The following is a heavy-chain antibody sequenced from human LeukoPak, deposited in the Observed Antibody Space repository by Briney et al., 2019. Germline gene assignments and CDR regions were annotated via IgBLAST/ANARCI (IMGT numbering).Heavy chain of an antibody. V-gene: IGHV1-46*01. CDR2: INPSGGST. CDR3: VLLVVISNYFAN. J-gene: IGHJ4*02. Sequence: GASVKVSCKASGYTFTSYYMHWVRQAPGQGLEWMGIINPSGGSTSYAQKFQGRVTMTRDTSTSTVYMELSSLRSEGTAAYYWVLLVVISNYFANWAREPWSPSPQ. CDR1: GYTFTSYY. D-gene: IGHD3-22*01.